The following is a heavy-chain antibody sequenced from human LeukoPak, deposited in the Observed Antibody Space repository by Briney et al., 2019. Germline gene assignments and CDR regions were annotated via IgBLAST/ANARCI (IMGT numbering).Heavy chain of an antibody. CDR3: AGDNIANGDLDFLEY. V-gene: IGHV3-48*03. J-gene: IGHJ4*02. Sequence: GGSLRPSCAASGFGFSRYWMNWVRQAPGKGLEWVSFISSSGLSIYYADSVKGRFTISRDNAKNSLYLQMNSLRAEDTAVYYCAGDNIANGDLDFLEYWGQGTLVTVSS. CDR2: ISSSGLSI. CDR1: GFGFSRYW. D-gene: IGHD4-17*01.